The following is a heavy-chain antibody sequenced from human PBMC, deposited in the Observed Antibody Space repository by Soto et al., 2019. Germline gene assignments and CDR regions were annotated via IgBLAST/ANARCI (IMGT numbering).Heavy chain of an antibody. V-gene: IGHV3-13*04. CDR2: IGTAGDT. CDR3: ARVGYYYGMDV. J-gene: IGHJ6*02. Sequence: YDMHWVRQATGEGLEWVSAIGTAGDTYYPGSVKGRFTISRENAKNSLYLQMNSLRAEDTAVYYCARVGYYYGMDVWGQGTTVTVSS. CDR1: YD.